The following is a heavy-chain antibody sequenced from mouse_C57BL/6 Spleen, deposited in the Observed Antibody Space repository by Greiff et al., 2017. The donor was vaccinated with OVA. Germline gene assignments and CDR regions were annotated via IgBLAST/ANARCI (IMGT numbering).Heavy chain of an antibody. Sequence: VQLQQSGPELVKPGASVKISCKASGYSFTDYNMNWVKQSNGKSLEWIGVINPNYGTTSYNQKFKGKATLTVDQSSSTAYMQLNSLTSEDSAVYYCARGGDYGSSFYWYFDVWGTGTTVTVSS. D-gene: IGHD1-1*01. V-gene: IGHV1-39*01. J-gene: IGHJ1*03. CDR3: ARGGDYGSSFYWYFDV. CDR2: INPNYGTT. CDR1: GYSFTDYN.